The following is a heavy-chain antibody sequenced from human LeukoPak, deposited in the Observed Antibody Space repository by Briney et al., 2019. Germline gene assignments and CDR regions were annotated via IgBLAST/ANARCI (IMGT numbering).Heavy chain of an antibody. CDR1: GGSCDDYY. D-gene: IGHD5-24*01. J-gene: IGHJ5*02. CDR2: IHPHGIF. V-gene: IGHV4-34*01. Sequence: SETLSLTCAVYGGSCDDYYCSWIRQPPGKGLEWIGEIHPHGIFYYNSSLVSRVTISIDTSKTQFSLRLTSVTAADTAFYYCARGRDRSKAGDLWGQGSLVTVSS. CDR3: ARGRDRSKAGDL.